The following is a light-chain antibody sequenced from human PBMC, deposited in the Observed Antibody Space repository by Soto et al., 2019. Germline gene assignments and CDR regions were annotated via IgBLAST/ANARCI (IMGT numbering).Light chain of an antibody. CDR2: EAS. Sequence: DIEMTQSPSTLSASVGDRVTITCRASQSIDKWVAWYQQKPGKTPHLLIYEASSLETGVPSRFSGSGSGTEFTLIISSLQPDDFATYYCRHYQTYWGSFGPGTKVEV. CDR3: RHYQTYWGS. CDR1: QSIDKW. J-gene: IGKJ1*01. V-gene: IGKV1-5*03.